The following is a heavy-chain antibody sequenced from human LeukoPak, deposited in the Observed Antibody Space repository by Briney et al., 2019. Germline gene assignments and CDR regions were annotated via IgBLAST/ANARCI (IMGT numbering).Heavy chain of an antibody. V-gene: IGHV4-34*01. J-gene: IGHJ5*02. CDR1: GVSFSGYY. D-gene: IGHD6-13*01. CDR3: ARDPIAAAKNWFDL. CDR2: INHSGST. Sequence: SETLSLTCAVYGVSFSGYYWSWVRQPPGKGREGVGEINHSGSTNYTPSLKSRVTISVDTSKNQFSLKLSSVTAADTAVYYCARDPIAAAKNWFDLWGQGTLVTVSS.